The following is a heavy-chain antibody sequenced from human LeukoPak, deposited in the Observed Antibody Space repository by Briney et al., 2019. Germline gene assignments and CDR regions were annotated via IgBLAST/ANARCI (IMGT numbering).Heavy chain of an antibody. CDR2: IYSGGST. Sequence: GGSLRLSCAASGFTVSSNYMSWVRQAPGKGLEWVSVIYSGGSTYYADSVKGRFTISRDNSKNTQYLQMNSLRAEDTAVYYCARDPAGGYFDYWGQGTLVTVSS. J-gene: IGHJ4*02. CDR1: GFTVSSNY. CDR3: ARDPAGGYFDY. V-gene: IGHV3-53*01. D-gene: IGHD3-16*01.